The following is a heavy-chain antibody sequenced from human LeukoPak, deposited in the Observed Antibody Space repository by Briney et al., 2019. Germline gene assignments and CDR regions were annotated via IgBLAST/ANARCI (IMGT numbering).Heavy chain of an antibody. CDR3: AKERGYGDYPYYYGMDV. V-gene: IGHV3-7*03. D-gene: IGHD4-17*01. CDR2: IKQDGSEK. Sequence: PGGSLRLSCGASGFTFSTYWMSWVRQAPGKGLEWVANIKQDGSEKYYVDSVKGRFTISRDNAKNSLYLQMNSLRAEDTAVYYCAKERGYGDYPYYYGMDVWGQGTTVTVSS. CDR1: GFTFSTYW. J-gene: IGHJ6*02.